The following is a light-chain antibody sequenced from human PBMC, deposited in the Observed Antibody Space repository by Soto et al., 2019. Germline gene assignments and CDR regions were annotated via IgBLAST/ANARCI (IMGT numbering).Light chain of an antibody. J-gene: IGKJ1*01. V-gene: IGKV1-27*01. CDR2: AAS. CDR1: QGISNY. CDR3: QKYNTDPPGT. Sequence: DIQVTKSHSTRSGSVGDRVAITCRASQGISNYLAWYQQKPGKVPKLLIYAASTLQSGVPSRFSGSGSGTDFTLTITSLQPEDAATYYCQKYNTDPPGTFGQGTKVDSK.